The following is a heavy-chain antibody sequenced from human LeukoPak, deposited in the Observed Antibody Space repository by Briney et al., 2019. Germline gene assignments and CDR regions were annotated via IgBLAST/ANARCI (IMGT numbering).Heavy chain of an antibody. Sequence: RASVKVSCKASGYTFTSYYIHWVRQAPGQGLEWMGIINPSGGSTTYEQKFQGRVTMTRDTSTSTVYMEVSSLRSEDTAVYYCARDPLGVAGRFDYWGQGTLVTVSS. CDR1: GYTFTSYY. CDR3: ARDPLGVAGRFDY. CDR2: INPSGGST. V-gene: IGHV1-46*01. D-gene: IGHD6-19*01. J-gene: IGHJ4*02.